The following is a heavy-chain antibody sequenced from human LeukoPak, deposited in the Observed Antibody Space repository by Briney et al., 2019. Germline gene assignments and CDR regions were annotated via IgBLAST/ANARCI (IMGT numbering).Heavy chain of an antibody. D-gene: IGHD1-1*01. J-gene: IGHJ6*02. CDR1: GGSISSYY. Sequence: SETLTLTCTVSGGSISSYYWSWIRQPPGKGLEWIGYIYYSGSTNYNPSLKSRVTISVDTSKNQFSLKLSSVTAADTAVYYCARRETGTTFYGMDVWGQGTTVTVSS. CDR2: IYYSGST. CDR3: ARRETGTTFYGMDV. V-gene: IGHV4-59*08.